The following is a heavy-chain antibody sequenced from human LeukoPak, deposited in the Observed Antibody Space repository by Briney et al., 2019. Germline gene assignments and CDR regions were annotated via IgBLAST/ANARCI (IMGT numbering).Heavy chain of an antibody. J-gene: IGHJ4*02. Sequence: APVKVSCKASGDTFTGYYMHWVRQAPGQGLEWMGWINPNSGGTNYAQKFQGRVTMTRDTSTSTVYMELSSLRSEDTAVYYCASVTKLQKQSGYGDYFDYWGQGTLVTVSS. V-gene: IGHV1-2*02. D-gene: IGHD4-17*01. CDR3: ASVTKLQKQSGYGDYFDY. CDR2: INPNSGGT. CDR1: GDTFTGYY.